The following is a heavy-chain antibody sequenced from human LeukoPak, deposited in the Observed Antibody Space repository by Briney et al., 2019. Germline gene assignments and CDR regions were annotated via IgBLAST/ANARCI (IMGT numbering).Heavy chain of an antibody. D-gene: IGHD6-19*01. CDR1: GYTFTDYY. Sequence: ATVKISCKASGYTFTDYYMHWVQQAPGKGLEWMGRVDPEDGETIYAEKFQGRVTTTADTSTDTAYMELSSLRSEDTAVYYCATAVAVPWGYWGQGTLVTVSS. CDR2: VDPEDGET. CDR3: ATAVAVPWGY. V-gene: IGHV1-69-2*01. J-gene: IGHJ4*02.